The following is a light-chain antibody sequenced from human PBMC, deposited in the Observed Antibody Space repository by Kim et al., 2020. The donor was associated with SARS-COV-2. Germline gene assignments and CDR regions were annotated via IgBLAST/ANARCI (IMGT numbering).Light chain of an antibody. Sequence: QSVLTQPPSVSAAPGQRVTISCSGSSSNIGTNYVSWYQQLPGTAPKLLIYDSNKRPSGIPDRFSGSKSGTSATLGIAGLQTGDEADYYCGTWDSSLSAMIFGGGTKVTVL. J-gene: IGLJ2*01. V-gene: IGLV1-51*01. CDR1: SSNIGTNY. CDR2: DSN. CDR3: GTWDSSLSAMI.